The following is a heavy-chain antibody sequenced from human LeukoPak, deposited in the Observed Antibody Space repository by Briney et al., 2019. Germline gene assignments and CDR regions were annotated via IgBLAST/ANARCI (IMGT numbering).Heavy chain of an antibody. CDR3: AREEWGAAYYFDY. CDR2: ISYDGSNK. D-gene: IGHD3-3*01. V-gene: IGHV3-30-3*01. CDR1: GFTFSSYA. Sequence: GRSLRLSCAASGFTFSSYAMHWVRQAPGKGLEWVAVISYDGSNKYYADSVKGRFTISRDNSKNTLYLQMNSLRAEDTAVYYCAREEWGAAYYFDYWGQGTLVTVSS. J-gene: IGHJ4*02.